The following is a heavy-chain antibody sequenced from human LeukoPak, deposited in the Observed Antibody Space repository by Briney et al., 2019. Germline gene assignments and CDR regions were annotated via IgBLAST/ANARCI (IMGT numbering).Heavy chain of an antibody. Sequence: PGGSLRLSCAASGFTVSSNYMSWVRQAPGKGLEWVSVIYSGGSTYYADSVKGRFIISRDNSKNTLYLQMNSLRAEDTAVYYCARDSAVGAYYDSSGPRGAFDIWGQGTMVTVSS. V-gene: IGHV3-66*01. CDR1: GFTVSSNY. CDR3: ARDSAVGAYYDSSGPRGAFDI. J-gene: IGHJ3*02. CDR2: IYSGGST. D-gene: IGHD3-22*01.